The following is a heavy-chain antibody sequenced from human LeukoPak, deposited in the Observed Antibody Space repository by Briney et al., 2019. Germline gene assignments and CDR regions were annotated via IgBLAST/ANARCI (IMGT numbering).Heavy chain of an antibody. D-gene: IGHD1-1*01. CDR2: IYYSGST. Sequence: PSETLSLTCTVSGGSISSSSYYWGWIRQPPGKGLEWIGSIYYSGSTYYNPSLKSRVTISVDTSKNQFSLKLSSVTAADTAVYYCARHNSTNPDAFDIWGQGTMVTVSS. J-gene: IGHJ3*02. V-gene: IGHV4-39*01. CDR3: ARHNSTNPDAFDI. CDR1: GGSISSSSYY.